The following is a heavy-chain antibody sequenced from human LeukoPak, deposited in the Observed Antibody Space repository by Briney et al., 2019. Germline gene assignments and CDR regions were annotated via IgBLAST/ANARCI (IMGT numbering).Heavy chain of an antibody. D-gene: IGHD1-7*01. CDR3: TRPRTGTTDY. Sequence: KPGGSLRLSCPASGFTFSSYSMNWVRQAPGKGLEWVSYISSSGSSIYYADSVKGRFTMSRDNAKNSLYLQMNSLSAEDTAVYYCTRPRTGTTDYWGQGTLVTVSS. CDR2: ISSSGSSI. CDR1: GFTFSSYS. J-gene: IGHJ4*02. V-gene: IGHV3-21*01.